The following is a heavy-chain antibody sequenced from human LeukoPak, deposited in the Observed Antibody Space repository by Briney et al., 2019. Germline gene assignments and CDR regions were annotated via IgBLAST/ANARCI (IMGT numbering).Heavy chain of an antibody. J-gene: IGHJ4*02. D-gene: IGHD1-26*01. CDR2: ISSNGGST. CDR1: GFTFSSYA. V-gene: IGHV3-64*01. Sequence: GGSLRLSCAASGFTFSSYAMHWVRQAPGKGLEYVSGISSNGGSTYYANSVKGRFTISRDNSKNALYLQMNSLRAGDTAVYYCARGMGATTQSLFDQWGQGTLVTVSS. CDR3: ARGMGATTQSLFDQ.